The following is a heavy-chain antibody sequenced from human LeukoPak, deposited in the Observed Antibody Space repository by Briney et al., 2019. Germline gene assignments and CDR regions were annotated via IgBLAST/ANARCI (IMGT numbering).Heavy chain of an antibody. Sequence: GGSLRLSCAASGFTFSSYAMSWVRQAPGKGLEWVSAISGSGGSTYYADSVKGRFTISRDNSKDTLYLQMNSLRAEDTAVYYCARGLYSSGSYNWFDPWGQGTLVTVSS. CDR1: GFTFSSYA. CDR3: ARGLYSSGSYNWFDP. J-gene: IGHJ5*02. V-gene: IGHV3-23*01. D-gene: IGHD6-19*01. CDR2: ISGSGGST.